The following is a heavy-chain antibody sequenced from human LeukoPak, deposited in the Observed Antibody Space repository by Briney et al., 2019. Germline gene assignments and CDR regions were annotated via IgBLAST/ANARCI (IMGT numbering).Heavy chain of an antibody. Sequence: SVKVSCKASGGVFSQYAMSWVRQAPGQGLEWMGGIIPMFDAPNYAQKFQGRVTITADESTGTTYMELSGLRSDDTAVYYCARALFGEFAVSDYWGQGTLVIVSS. CDR2: IIPMFDAP. D-gene: IGHD3-10*02. V-gene: IGHV1-69*13. J-gene: IGHJ4*02. CDR3: ARALFGEFAVSDY. CDR1: GGVFSQYA.